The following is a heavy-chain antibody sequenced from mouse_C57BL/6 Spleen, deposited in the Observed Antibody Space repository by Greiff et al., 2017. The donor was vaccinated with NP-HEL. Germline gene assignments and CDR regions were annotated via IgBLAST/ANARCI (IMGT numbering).Heavy chain of an antibody. D-gene: IGHD1-1*01. CDR3: ARDLYYYGSSYEVWYFDV. CDR1: GFTFSSYA. CDR2: ISDGGSYT. J-gene: IGHJ1*03. V-gene: IGHV5-4*01. Sequence: EVKVVESGGGLVKPGGSLKLSCAASGFTFSSYAMSWVRQTPEKRLEWVATISDGGSYTYYPDNVKGRFTISRDNAKNNLYLQMSHLKSEDTAMYYCARDLYYYGSSYEVWYFDVWGTGTTVTVSS.